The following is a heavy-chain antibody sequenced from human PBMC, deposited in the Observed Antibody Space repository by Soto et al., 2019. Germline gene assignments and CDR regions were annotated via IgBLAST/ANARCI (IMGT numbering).Heavy chain of an antibody. D-gene: IGHD1-20*01. CDR3: ARDANWNYRDY. J-gene: IGHJ4*02. Sequence: SETLSLTCTVSGGSISSGGYYWSWIRQHPGKGLEWIGYIYYSGSTYYNPSLKSRVTISVDTSKNQFSLKLSSVTAADTAVYYCARDANWNYRDYWGQGTLVTVSS. CDR2: IYYSGST. CDR1: GGSISSGGYY. V-gene: IGHV4-31*03.